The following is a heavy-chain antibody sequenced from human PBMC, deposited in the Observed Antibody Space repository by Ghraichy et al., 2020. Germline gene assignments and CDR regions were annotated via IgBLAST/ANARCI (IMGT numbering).Heavy chain of an antibody. CDR2: TYYRSKWYN. CDR1: GDSVSSNSAA. V-gene: IGHV6-1*01. J-gene: IGHJ4*02. CDR3: ARGSIRYGENYHSSFDY. D-gene: IGHD4-17*01. Sequence: SQTLSLTCAISGDSVSSNSAAWNWIRQSPSRGLEWLGRTYYRSKWYNDYAVSVKSRITINPDTSKNQFSLQLNSVTPEDTAVYYCARGSIRYGENYHSSFDYWGQGTLVTVSS.